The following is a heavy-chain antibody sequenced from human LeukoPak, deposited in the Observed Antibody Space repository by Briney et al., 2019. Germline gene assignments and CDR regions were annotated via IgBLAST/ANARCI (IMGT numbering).Heavy chain of an antibody. CDR3: AIDLGGPDY. CDR2: ISSDETST. V-gene: IGHV3-74*03. CDR1: GFTFSSYW. D-gene: IGHD3-10*01. Sequence: GGSLRLSCAASGFTFSSYWMHWVRHAPGKGLVWVSRISSDETSTKYADSVKGRFTISRDNAKNTLYLQMNSLRAEDTAVYYCAIDLGGPDYWGQGTLVTVSS. J-gene: IGHJ4*02.